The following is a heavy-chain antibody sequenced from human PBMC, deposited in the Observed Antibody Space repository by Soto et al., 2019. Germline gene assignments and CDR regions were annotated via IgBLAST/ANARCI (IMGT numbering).Heavy chain of an antibody. CDR3: ARFQGTRAAAGFDY. CDR1: GFTFSGYW. CDR2: INSDGSST. D-gene: IGHD6-13*01. V-gene: IGHV3-74*01. Sequence: EVQLVESGGGLVQPGGSRRLSCAGSGFTFSGYWMHWVRQAPGKGLVWVSRINSDGSSTSYADSVKGRFTISRDNAKNTLYLQMSSLRAEDTAVYSCARFQGTRAAAGFDYWGQGTLVTVSS. J-gene: IGHJ4*02.